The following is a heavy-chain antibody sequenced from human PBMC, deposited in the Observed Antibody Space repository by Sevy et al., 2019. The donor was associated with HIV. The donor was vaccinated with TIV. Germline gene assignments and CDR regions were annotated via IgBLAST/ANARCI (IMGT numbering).Heavy chain of an antibody. Sequence: SETLSLTFAVSGYSINSGYLWGWIRQPPGKGLEWAGGIYRNGSTYYNPSLKSRVTISVDTSKNQFSLKLNSVTVEDTAVYFCARQNFYSTSGYGVDFWGQGTLVTVSS. CDR1: GYSINSGYL. CDR2: IYRNGST. CDR3: ARQNFYSTSGYGVDF. V-gene: IGHV4-38-2*01. D-gene: IGHD3-22*01. J-gene: IGHJ4*02.